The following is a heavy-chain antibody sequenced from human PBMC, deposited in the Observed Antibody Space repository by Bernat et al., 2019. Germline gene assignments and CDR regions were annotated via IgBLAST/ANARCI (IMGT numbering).Heavy chain of an antibody. J-gene: IGHJ6*02. CDR3: ASLVIYPEGYYYYGMDV. V-gene: IGHV1-69*01. CDR2: IIPIFGTA. CDR1: GGTFSSYA. Sequence: QVQLVQSGAEVKKPGSSVKVSCKASGGTFSSYAISWVRQAPGQGLEWMGGIIPIFGTANYAQKFQGRVTITADESTSTAYMELSILRPEDTAVYYCASLVIYPEGYYYYGMDVWGQGTTVTVSS. D-gene: IGHD3-22*01.